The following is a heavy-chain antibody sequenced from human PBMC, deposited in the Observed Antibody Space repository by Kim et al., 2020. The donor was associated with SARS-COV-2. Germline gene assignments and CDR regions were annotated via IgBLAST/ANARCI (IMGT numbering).Heavy chain of an antibody. V-gene: IGHV4-31*02. D-gene: IGHD3-22*01. J-gene: IGHJ4*02. CDR3: ARADYYASPGFDY. Sequence: NPPLKSRVTRSVDPSKNQFSLKLSSVTAADTAVYYCARADYYASPGFDYWGQGTLVTVSS.